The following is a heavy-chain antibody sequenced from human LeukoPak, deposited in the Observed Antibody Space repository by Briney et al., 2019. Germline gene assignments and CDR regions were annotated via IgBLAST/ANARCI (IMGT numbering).Heavy chain of an antibody. CDR3: AKDYYDSSGSDYYYYYGMDV. CDR1: GFTFSSYA. D-gene: IGHD3-22*01. Sequence: SGGSLRLSCAASGFTFSSYAMSWVRQAPGKGLEWVSAISGSGGSTYYADSVKGRFTISRDNSKNTLYLQMNSLRAEDTAVYYCAKDYYDSSGSDYYYYYGMDVWGQGTTVTVSS. V-gene: IGHV3-23*01. CDR2: ISGSGGST. J-gene: IGHJ6*02.